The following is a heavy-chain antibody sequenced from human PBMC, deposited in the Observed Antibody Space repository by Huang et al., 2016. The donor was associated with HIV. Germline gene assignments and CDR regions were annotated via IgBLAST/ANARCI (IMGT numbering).Heavy chain of an antibody. D-gene: IGHD3-3*01. Sequence: QVQLQESGPGLVKPSETLSLTCTVSGGSISTGNYAWSGIRQPAGKGLEWVGHLSTGGSANYNPSLKSRVTISLDTSKTQFSLKLSSVTAADSAVYYCARVESGYYDAFDIWGPGTTVTVSS. CDR1: GGSISTGNYA. J-gene: IGHJ3*02. V-gene: IGHV4-61*09. CDR3: ARVESGYYDAFDI. CDR2: LSTGGSA.